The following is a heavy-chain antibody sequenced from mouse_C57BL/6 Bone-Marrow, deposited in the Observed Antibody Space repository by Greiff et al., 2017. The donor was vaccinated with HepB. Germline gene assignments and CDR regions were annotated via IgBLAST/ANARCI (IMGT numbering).Heavy chain of an antibody. CDR3: ARIYYDYAWFAY. Sequence: EVKLMESGGDLVKPGGSLKLSCAASGFTFSSYGMSWVRQTPDKRLEWVATISSGGSYTYYPDSVKGRFTISRDNAKNTLYLQMSSLKSEDTAMYYCARIYYDYAWFAYWGQGTLVTVSA. V-gene: IGHV5-6*01. J-gene: IGHJ3*01. CDR2: ISSGGSYT. CDR1: GFTFSSYG. D-gene: IGHD2-4*01.